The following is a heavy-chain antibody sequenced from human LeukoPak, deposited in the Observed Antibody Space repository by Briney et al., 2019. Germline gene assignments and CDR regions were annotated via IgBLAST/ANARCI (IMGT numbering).Heavy chain of an antibody. J-gene: IGHJ6*02. D-gene: IGHD3-3*01. V-gene: IGHV4-59*02. CDR2: IYYSGST. Sequence: SDTLSLTCTVSGGSVSSYHWSWIRQPPGKGLEWIRHIYYSGSTNYNPSLKSRVHISLDTSKNQFSLKLSSVTAADTAVYYCTRSLGVVIHGGMDVWGQGTTVTVSS. CDR1: GGSVSSYH. CDR3: TRSLGVVIHGGMDV.